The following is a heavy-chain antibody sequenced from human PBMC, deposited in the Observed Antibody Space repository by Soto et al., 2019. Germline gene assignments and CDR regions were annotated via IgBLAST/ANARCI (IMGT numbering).Heavy chain of an antibody. J-gene: IGHJ3*02. CDR3: ATGVVVLTPDAFDI. D-gene: IGHD3-22*01. CDR2: IYRSGNT. Sequence: SETLSLTCTVSGGSISSGGYYWSWVRQRPGKGLEWIGSIYRSGNTYYNPSLRSRVIMSVDTSKNDFSLNLSSVTAADTAVYYCATGVVVLTPDAFDIWGQGKMVTVSS. CDR1: GGSISSGGYY. V-gene: IGHV4-31*03.